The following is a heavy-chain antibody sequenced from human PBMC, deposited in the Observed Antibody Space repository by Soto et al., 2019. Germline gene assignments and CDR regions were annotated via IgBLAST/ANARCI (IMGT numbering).Heavy chain of an antibody. CDR3: ARDRADYYDSSAPDY. J-gene: IGHJ4*02. CDR2: ISPNNGNT. V-gene: IGHV1-18*04. CDR1: GYTFTGYY. Sequence: GASVKVSCKASGYTFTGYYMHWVRQAPGQGLEWMGWISPNNGNTNYAQKLQGRVTMTTDTSTSTAYMELRSLRSDDTAVYYCARDRADYYDSSAPDYWGQGTLVTVSS. D-gene: IGHD3-22*01.